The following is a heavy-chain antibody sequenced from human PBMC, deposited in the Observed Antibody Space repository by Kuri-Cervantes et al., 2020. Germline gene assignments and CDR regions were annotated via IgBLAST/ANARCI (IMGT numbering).Heavy chain of an antibody. D-gene: IGHD3-16*02. V-gene: IGHV4-38-2*02. Sequence: SETLSLTCTVSGYSISSGYYWGWIRQPPGEGLEWIGSIHHSEPTYYNPSLKSRVTISIDTPKNQFSLKLTSVTAADTAVYYCARHNDYVWGSYRSPFDYWGQGTLVTVSS. J-gene: IGHJ4*02. CDR1: GYSISSGYY. CDR3: ARHNDYVWGSYRSPFDY. CDR2: IHHSEPT.